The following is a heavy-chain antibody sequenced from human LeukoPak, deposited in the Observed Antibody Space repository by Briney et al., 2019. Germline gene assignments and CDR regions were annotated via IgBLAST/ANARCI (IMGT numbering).Heavy chain of an antibody. J-gene: IGHJ3*02. CDR2: ISSSSSYI. CDR3: ARDHRIFGVVITPDAFDI. CDR1: GFTFSSYS. D-gene: IGHD3-3*02. V-gene: IGHV3-21*01. Sequence: GGSLRLSCAASGFTFSSYSMNWIRQAPGKGLEWVSSISSSSSYIYYADSVKGRFTISRDNAKNSLYLQMNSLRAEDTAVYYCARDHRIFGVVITPDAFDIWGQGTMVTVSS.